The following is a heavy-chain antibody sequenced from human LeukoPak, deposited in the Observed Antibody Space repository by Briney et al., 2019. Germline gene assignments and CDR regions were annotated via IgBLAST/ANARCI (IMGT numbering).Heavy chain of an antibody. D-gene: IGHD6-19*01. V-gene: IGHV4-59*08. CDR2: IYYSGST. J-gene: IGHJ4*02. CDR1: GGSISSYY. CDR3: ARVNYSSGWPAFDY. Sequence: SETLSLTCTVSGGSISSYYWSWIRQPPGEGLEWIGYIYYSGSTNYNPSLKSRVTISVDTSKNQFSLKLSSVTAADTAVYYCARVNYSSGWPAFDYWGQGTLVTVSS.